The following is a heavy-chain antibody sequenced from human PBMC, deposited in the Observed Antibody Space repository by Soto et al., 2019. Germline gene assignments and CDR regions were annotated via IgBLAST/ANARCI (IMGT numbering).Heavy chain of an antibody. D-gene: IGHD3-22*01. CDR3: ARDSNSANYYDSSGYGIIDY. CDR1: GFTFSSYA. J-gene: IGHJ4*02. Sequence: GGSLRLSCAASGFTFSSYAMHWVRQAPGKGLEWVAVISYDGSNKYYADSVKGRFTISRDNSKNTLYLQMNSLRAEDTAVYYCARDSNSANYYDSSGYGIIDYWGQGTLVTVSS. V-gene: IGHV3-30-3*01. CDR2: ISYDGSNK.